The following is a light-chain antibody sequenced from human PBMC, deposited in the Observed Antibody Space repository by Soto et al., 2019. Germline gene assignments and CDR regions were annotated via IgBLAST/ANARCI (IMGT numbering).Light chain of an antibody. CDR1: RSDVGGYNS. Sequence: QSALTQPASVSGSPGQSITISCTGTRSDVGGYNSVCWHQQHPGKAPKLIIYEVSNRPSGVSDRFSASKSGNTASLTISGLQADDEADYYCCSYAGDYMFVFGTGTKVTVL. V-gene: IGLV2-14*01. CDR3: CSYAGDYMFV. J-gene: IGLJ1*01. CDR2: EVS.